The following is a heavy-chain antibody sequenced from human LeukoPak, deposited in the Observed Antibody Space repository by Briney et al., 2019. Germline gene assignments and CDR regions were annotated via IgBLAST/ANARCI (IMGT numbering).Heavy chain of an antibody. V-gene: IGHV4-34*01. J-gene: IGHJ3*02. CDR1: GASFRGYY. CDR2: INHSGST. Sequence: KASETLSLTCAVYGASFRGYYWSWIRQPPGKGLEWIGEINHSGSTNYNPSLKSRVTLSLDTSKKQCSLKLSSVTAADTAVYYCARVNGAFDIWGQGTMVTVSS. CDR3: ARVNGAFDI.